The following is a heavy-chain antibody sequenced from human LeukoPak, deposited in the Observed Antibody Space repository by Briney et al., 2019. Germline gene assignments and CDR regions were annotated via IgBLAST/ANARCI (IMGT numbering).Heavy chain of an antibody. D-gene: IGHD4-17*01. Sequence: PSETLSLTCSVSGGSISSTGHYWGWIRQSPEKGLDWVGSIYSNGNTYYNPSVKSRVTMSVDTSKNQFSLKLTSMTAAETAAYYCARSATVTTGYFDYWGQGALVTVSS. J-gene: IGHJ4*02. V-gene: IGHV4-39*07. CDR3: ARSATVTTGYFDY. CDR2: IYSNGNT. CDR1: GGSISSTGHY.